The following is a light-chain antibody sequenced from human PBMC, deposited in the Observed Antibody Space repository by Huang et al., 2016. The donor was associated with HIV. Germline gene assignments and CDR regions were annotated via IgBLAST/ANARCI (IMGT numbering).Light chain of an antibody. CDR2: GAA. CDR3: QQYHIWPRLT. V-gene: IGKV3-15*01. Sequence: EIVMTQSPATLSVSPGERATLSCRASQNVNRNLAGYQQKPGQAPRLLIYGAATRATGIPDRCSGRGAGTEFTLTISSLQSEDFAIYHCQQYHIWPRLTFGGGTKLEIK. CDR1: QNVNRN. J-gene: IGKJ4*01.